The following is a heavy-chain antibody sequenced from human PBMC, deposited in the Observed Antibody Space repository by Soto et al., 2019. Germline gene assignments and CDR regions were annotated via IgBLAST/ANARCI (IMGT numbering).Heavy chain of an antibody. J-gene: IGHJ4*02. CDR2: ISYDGSNK. V-gene: IGHV3-30-3*01. D-gene: IGHD3-22*01. Sequence: QVQLVESGGGVVQPGRSLRLSCAASGFTFSSYAMHWVRQAPGKGLEWVAVISYDGSNKYYADSVKGRFTISRDNSKNTLYMQMNSLRAEDTAVYYCAREDVTYYYDSSGYDYWGQGTLVTVSS. CDR1: GFTFSSYA. CDR3: AREDVTYYYDSSGYDY.